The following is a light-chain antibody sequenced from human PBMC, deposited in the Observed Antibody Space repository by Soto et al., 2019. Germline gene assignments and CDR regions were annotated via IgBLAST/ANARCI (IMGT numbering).Light chain of an antibody. V-gene: IGKV2-30*01. CDR3: MQGAHWTWT. CDR2: QVS. J-gene: IGKJ1*01. CDR1: QSPVYSDGVTY. Sequence: DVLMTQSPLSLPVTVGQPASISCKSSQSPVYSDGVTYLNWFQQRTGKSPRSGSYQVSIRDSGVPDRLSGSGSGTVLNLRISGVEAEDVGSDYCMQGAHWTWTCGQGTKVDIK.